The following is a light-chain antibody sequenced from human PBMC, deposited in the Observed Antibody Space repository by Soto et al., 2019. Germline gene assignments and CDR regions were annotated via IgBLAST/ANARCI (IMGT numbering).Light chain of an antibody. CDR1: QSVSSN. J-gene: IGKJ4*01. CDR3: QQYNNWPLP. Sequence: EIVMTQSPATLSVSPGERATLSCRASQSVSSNLAWYQQKPGQAPRLLIYGASTRATGIPARFSGSGSGTEFTLTISSLQSEDFEVYYCQQYNNWPLPFGGGTKVEIK. CDR2: GAS. V-gene: IGKV3-15*01.